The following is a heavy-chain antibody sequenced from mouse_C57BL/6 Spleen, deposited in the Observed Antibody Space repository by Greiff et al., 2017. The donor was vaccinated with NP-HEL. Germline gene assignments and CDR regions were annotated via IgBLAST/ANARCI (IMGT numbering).Heavy chain of an antibody. J-gene: IGHJ1*03. V-gene: IGHV1-18*01. Sequence: EVQLQQSGPELVKPGASVTLSCKASGYTFTDYNMDWVKQTPGKGLEWIGAINPNTGGTAYNQKFKGKATLTVDKSSSTAYMELRSLTSEDTAVDYCARPTTVVDWYFDVWGTGTTVTVSS. CDR2: INPNTGGT. CDR3: ARPTTVVDWYFDV. D-gene: IGHD1-1*01. CDR1: GYTFTDYN.